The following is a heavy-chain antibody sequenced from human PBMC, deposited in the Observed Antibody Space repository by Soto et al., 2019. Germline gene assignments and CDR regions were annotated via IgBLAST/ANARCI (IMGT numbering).Heavy chain of an antibody. J-gene: IGHJ6*02. D-gene: IGHD2-15*01. CDR2: ISYDGNNK. Sequence: QVQLVESGGGVVQPGRSLRLSCAASGFTFSSYAMYWVRQAPGKGLEWVAVISYDGNNKYYADSVKGRFTISRDNSKNKLYLQMNRLRAEDTAVYYCARAGCDGGSCYTLVGLRYGMDVWGQGTTVTVSS. CDR1: GFTFSSYA. V-gene: IGHV3-30-3*01. CDR3: ARAGCDGGSCYTLVGLRYGMDV.